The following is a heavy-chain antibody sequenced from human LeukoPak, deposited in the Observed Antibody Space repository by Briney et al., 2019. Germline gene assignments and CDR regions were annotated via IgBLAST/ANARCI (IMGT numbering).Heavy chain of an antibody. Sequence: ASVKVSCKASGGTFSSYAISWVRQAPGQGLEWMGGIIPIFGTANYAQKFQGRVTITADESTSTAYMELSSLRSEDTAVYYCARYCRCGSCYHNDDACAIGGERTMDTLSS. CDR3: ARYCRCGSCYHNDDACAI. CDR1: GGTFSSYA. V-gene: IGHV1-69*13. J-gene: IGHJ3*02. CDR2: IIPIFGTA. D-gene: IGHD2-15*01.